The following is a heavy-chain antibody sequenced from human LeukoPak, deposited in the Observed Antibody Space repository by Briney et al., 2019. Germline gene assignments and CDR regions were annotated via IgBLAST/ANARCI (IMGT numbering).Heavy chain of an antibody. CDR2: ISYSGST. CDR3: ARGVLV. Sequence: PSETLSLTCTVSGGSLSISGYYWRWIRQHPGEGLEWIGYISYSGSTYYSPSLKSRVTISVDTSKNQFSLKLSSVTAADTAVYYCARGVLVWGQGTLVTVSS. CDR1: GGSLSISGYY. J-gene: IGHJ4*02. V-gene: IGHV4-31*03. D-gene: IGHD2-8*02.